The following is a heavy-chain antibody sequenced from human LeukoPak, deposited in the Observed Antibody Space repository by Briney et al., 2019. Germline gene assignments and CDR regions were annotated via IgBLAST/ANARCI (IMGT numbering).Heavy chain of an antibody. CDR2: ISGYNGNV. D-gene: IGHD1-7*01. Sequence: ASVKVSCKASGYTFTTYDINWVRQAPGQGLEWLGWISGYNGNVNYAQKFQGRVTITTDTSTSTAYMELRSLRSDDTAVYYCARDYVVGTIPFDYRGQGTLVTVSS. CDR3: ARDYVVGTIPFDY. J-gene: IGHJ4*02. CDR1: GYTFTTYD. V-gene: IGHV1-18*01.